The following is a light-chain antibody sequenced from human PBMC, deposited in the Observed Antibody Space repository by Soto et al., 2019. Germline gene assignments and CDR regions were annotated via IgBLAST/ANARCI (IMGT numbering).Light chain of an antibody. CDR2: EVN. CDR1: SSDVGGYNF. Sequence: QSALTQPASVSGSPGQSITISCTGTSSDVGGYNFVSWYQQHPGKAPKLLIYEVNNRPSGVPNRFSGSKSGSTASLTISGLQAEDEADYYCSSYTSSSRVFGGGTKLTVL. CDR3: SSYTSSSRV. V-gene: IGLV2-14*01. J-gene: IGLJ3*02.